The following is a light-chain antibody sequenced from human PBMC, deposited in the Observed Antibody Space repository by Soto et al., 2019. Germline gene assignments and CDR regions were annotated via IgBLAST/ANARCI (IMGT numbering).Light chain of an antibody. J-gene: IGLJ2*01. CDR1: SSNIGNNA. CDR2: YDD. Sequence: QAVVTQPPSVSEAPRQRVTISCSGSSSNIGNNAVNWYQQLPGTAPKLLIYYDDLLPSGVSDRFSGSKSGTSASLAISGLQSEDEADYYCAAWDDSLNGPVFGGGTQLTVL. CDR3: AAWDDSLNGPV. V-gene: IGLV1-36*01.